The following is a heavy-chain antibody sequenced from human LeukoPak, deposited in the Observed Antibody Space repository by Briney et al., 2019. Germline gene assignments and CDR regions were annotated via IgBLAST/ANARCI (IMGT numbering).Heavy chain of an antibody. Sequence: GGSLRLSCGASGFTFSSYGMHWVRQAPGKGLEWVGFISDDGSNKYYSDSVKGRFTISRDNSKNTLYPQMNSLRVEDTAVYYCARDPSMVRGVSFGFDPWGQGTLVTVSS. V-gene: IGHV3-30*19. CDR2: ISDDGSNK. CDR3: ARDPSMVRGVSFGFDP. D-gene: IGHD3-10*01. CDR1: GFTFSSYG. J-gene: IGHJ5*02.